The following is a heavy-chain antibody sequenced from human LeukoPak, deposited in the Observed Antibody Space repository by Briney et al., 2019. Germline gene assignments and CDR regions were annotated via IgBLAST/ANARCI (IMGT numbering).Heavy chain of an antibody. V-gene: IGHV3-48*01. CDR2: ISSSSGTI. J-gene: IGHJ6*02. CDR1: GFTFSIYT. Sequence: PGGSLRLSCAASGFTFSIYTMNWVRQAPGKGLEWVSYISSSSGTIYYADSVKGRLTISRDNAKNSLYLQMNSPRPEDTAVYYCARVASYGMDVWGQGTTVTVSS. CDR3: ARVASYGMDV.